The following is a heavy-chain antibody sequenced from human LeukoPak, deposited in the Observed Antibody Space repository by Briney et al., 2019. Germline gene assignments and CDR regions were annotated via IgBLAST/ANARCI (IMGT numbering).Heavy chain of an antibody. V-gene: IGHV1-2*02. Sequence: ASVKVSCKASGYTFTDYYMHWVRQAPGQGLEWMGWINPNSGGTNYAQKFQGRVTMTRDTSINTAYMELSRLRSDDTAVYYCARSEQQVLPNDAFDIWGQGTMVTVSS. CDR2: INPNSGGT. J-gene: IGHJ3*02. CDR1: GYTFTDYY. CDR3: ARSEQQVLPNDAFDI. D-gene: IGHD6-13*01.